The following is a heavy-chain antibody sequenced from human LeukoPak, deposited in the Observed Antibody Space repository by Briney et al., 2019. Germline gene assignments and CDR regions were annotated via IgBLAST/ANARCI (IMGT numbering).Heavy chain of an antibody. V-gene: IGHV4-39*07. CDR3: ASTIFGVVIPPGGGCDY. Sequence: PSETLSLTCTVSGGSISSSSYYWGWIRQPPGKGLEWIGSIYYSGSTYYNPSLKSRVTISVDTSKNQFSLKLSSVTAADTAVYYCASTIFGVVIPPGGGCDYWCQGTRVTVSS. J-gene: IGHJ4*02. D-gene: IGHD3-3*01. CDR1: GGSISSSSYY. CDR2: IYYSGST.